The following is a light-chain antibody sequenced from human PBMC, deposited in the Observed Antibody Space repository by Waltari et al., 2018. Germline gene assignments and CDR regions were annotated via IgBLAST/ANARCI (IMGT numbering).Light chain of an antibody. V-gene: IGKV3D-15*01. CDR1: ERVSVD. Sequence: EVVMTQSPATLSVSPGDRATLSCRASERVSVDLACYQQRPGQAPRLLVYGADTRATGVPARFSGRGSGTEFTLTISSLQSEDFAVYYCQQYNDWPLLTFGGGTRVEIK. J-gene: IGKJ4*01. CDR2: GAD. CDR3: QQYNDWPLLT.